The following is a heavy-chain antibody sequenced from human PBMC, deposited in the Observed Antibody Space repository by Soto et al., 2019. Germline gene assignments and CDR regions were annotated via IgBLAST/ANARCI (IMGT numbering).Heavy chain of an antibody. J-gene: IGHJ4*02. V-gene: IGHV1-69*12. CDR2: IIPMFGTA. CDR3: ASGILLWLRRINDGYSG. D-gene: IGHD5-12*01. CDR1: GGTFSTYA. Sequence: QVQLVQSGAEVKKPESSVKVSCKAPGGTFSTYAISWVRQAPGQGLGWMGGIIPMFGTANYAQRFQDRVTITADDSTNTVYMELSSLRAEDTAVYFCASGILLWLRRINDGYSGWGQGTLVTVSS.